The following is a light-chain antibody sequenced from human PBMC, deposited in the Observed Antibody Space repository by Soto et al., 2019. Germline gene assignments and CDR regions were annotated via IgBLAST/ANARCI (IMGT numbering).Light chain of an antibody. CDR3: CSYAGTYNWV. J-gene: IGLJ3*02. CDR1: SSDVGGYKY. V-gene: IGLV2-11*01. CDR2: DVS. Sequence: QSALTQPRSVSGSPGQSVTISCTGTSSDVGGYKYVSWYQQHSGKAPKFMIYDVSERPSGVPDRFSGSKSGNTASLTISGLQAEDEADYYCCSYAGTYNWVFGGGTKLTVL.